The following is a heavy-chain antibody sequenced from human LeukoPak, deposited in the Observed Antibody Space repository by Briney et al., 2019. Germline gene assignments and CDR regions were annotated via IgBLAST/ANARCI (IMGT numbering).Heavy chain of an antibody. CDR2: IYDSGST. V-gene: IGHV4-59*01. Sequence: SETLSLTCNVSGYSISSGYFWSWIRQPPGKGLEWNGYIYDSGSTNYNPSLKSRVTISVDTSKNQFSLKLSSVTAADTAVYYCACLTTADAFDIWGQGTMVTVSS. J-gene: IGHJ3*02. CDR3: ACLTTADAFDI. CDR1: GYSISSGYF. D-gene: IGHD3-22*01.